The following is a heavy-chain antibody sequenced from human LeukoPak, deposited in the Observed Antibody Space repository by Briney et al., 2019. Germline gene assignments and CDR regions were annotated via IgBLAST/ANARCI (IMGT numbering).Heavy chain of an antibody. D-gene: IGHD3-9*01. CDR1: GYTFTGYY. V-gene: IGHV1-46*01. Sequence: ASVKVSCKASGYTFTGYYMHWVRQAPGQGLEWMGIINPSGGSTSYAQKFQGRVTMTRDTSTSTVYMELSSLRSEDTAVYYCARVSWTASELRYFDWLFPYYFDYWGQGTLVTVSS. J-gene: IGHJ4*02. CDR2: INPSGGST. CDR3: ARVSWTASELRYFDWLFPYYFDY.